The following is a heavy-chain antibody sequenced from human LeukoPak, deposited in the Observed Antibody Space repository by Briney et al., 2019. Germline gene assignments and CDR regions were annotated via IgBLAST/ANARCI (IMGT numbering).Heavy chain of an antibody. J-gene: IGHJ6*02. V-gene: IGHV1-69*13. CDR3: ASLYSSKPSYYGMDV. CDR2: IIPIFGTA. CDR1: GGTFSSYA. D-gene: IGHD6-13*01. Sequence: SVKVSCKASGGTFSSYAISWVRQAPGQGLEWMGGIIPIFGTANYAQKFQGRVTITADESTSTAYMELSSLRSEDTAAYYCASLYSSKPSYYGMDVWGQGTTVTVSS.